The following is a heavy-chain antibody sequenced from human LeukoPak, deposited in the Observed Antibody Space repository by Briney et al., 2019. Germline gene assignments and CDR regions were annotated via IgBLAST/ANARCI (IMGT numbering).Heavy chain of an antibody. D-gene: IGHD6-13*01. CDR3: ANLAAAADAFDI. J-gene: IGHJ3*02. CDR1: GFTFSSYG. CDR2: IRYDGSNK. V-gene: IGHV3-30*02. Sequence: PGGSLRLSCAASGFTFSSYGMHWVRQAPGKGLEWVAFIRYDGSNKYYADSVKGRFTISRDNSKNTLYLQMNSLRAEDTAVYYCANLAAAADAFDIWGQGTMVTVSS.